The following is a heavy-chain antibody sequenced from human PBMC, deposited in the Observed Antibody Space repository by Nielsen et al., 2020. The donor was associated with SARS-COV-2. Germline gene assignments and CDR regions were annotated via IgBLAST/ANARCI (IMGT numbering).Heavy chain of an antibody. CDR1: GGSVSSGSYY. Sequence: SETLSLTCTVSGGSVSSGSYYWSWIRQPPGKGLEWIGNISYSGSTNYNPSLKSRVTISVDTSKNQFSLKVNSVTAADTAVYYCARESKFGYSSSWESYYYYYYMDVWGEGATVTVSS. CDR2: ISYSGST. V-gene: IGHV4-61*01. J-gene: IGHJ6*03. CDR3: ARESKFGYSSSWESYYYYYYMDV. D-gene: IGHD6-13*01.